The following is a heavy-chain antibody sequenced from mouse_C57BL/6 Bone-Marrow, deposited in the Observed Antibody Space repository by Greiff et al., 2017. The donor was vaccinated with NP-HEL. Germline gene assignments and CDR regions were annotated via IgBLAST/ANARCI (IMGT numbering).Heavy chain of an antibody. J-gene: IGHJ1*03. CDR3: ARSTVVAKWYFDV. V-gene: IGHV1-75*01. CDR2: IFPGSGST. D-gene: IGHD1-1*01. Sequence: VKLQQSGPELVKPGASVKISCKASGYTFTDYYINWVKQRPGQGLEWIGWIFPGSGSTYYNEKFKGKATLTVDKSSSTAYMLLSSLTSEDSAVYFCARSTVVAKWYFDVWGTGTTVTVSS. CDR1: GYTFTDYY.